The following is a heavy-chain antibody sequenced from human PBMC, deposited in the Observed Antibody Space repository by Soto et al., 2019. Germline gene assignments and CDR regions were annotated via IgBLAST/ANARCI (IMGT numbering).Heavy chain of an antibody. D-gene: IGHD3-9*01. CDR3: ARDQDYDILTGYSYGMDV. CDR2: IYYSGST. J-gene: IGHJ6*02. V-gene: IGHV4-30-4*01. CDR1: GGSISSGYYY. Sequence: PSETLSLTCSVSGGSISSGYYYWSWIRKPPGKGLEWIGYIYYSGSTYYNPSLKSRVTISVDTSKNQFSLKLSSVTAADTAVYYCARDQDYDILTGYSYGMDVWGQGTTVTVSS.